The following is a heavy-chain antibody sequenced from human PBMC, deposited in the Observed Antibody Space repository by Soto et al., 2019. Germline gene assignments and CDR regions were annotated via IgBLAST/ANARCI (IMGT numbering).Heavy chain of an antibody. CDR3: ARSPYADALDI. Sequence: QVQLQESGPGLVKPSDTLSLTCAVSGYSITNVNWWAWIRQPPGKGLEWIGYIFHSGTTHYNPSLTSRVTMSVDTSKNQFSLKVDSLTAEDTAVYYCARSPYADALDIWGHGTMVTVSS. V-gene: IGHV4-28*01. CDR1: GYSITNVNW. CDR2: IFHSGTT. J-gene: IGHJ3*02. D-gene: IGHD2-2*01.